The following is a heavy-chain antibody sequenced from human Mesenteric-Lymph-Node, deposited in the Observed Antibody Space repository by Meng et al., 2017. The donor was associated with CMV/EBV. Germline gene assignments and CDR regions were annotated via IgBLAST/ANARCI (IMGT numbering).Heavy chain of an antibody. CDR2: IYFTGDT. J-gene: IGHJ3*02. Sequence: SETLSLTCTVSGDSISSYYWSWIRQPPGKGLEWIGYIYFTGDTNYNPSLKSRVTISVDTSQNQFSLKLTSVTAADTAVYYCARDRAPVINRRNTFDIWGQGTMVTVSS. V-gene: IGHV4-59*01. CDR1: GDSISSYY. D-gene: IGHD4-23*01. CDR3: ARDRAPVINRRNTFDI.